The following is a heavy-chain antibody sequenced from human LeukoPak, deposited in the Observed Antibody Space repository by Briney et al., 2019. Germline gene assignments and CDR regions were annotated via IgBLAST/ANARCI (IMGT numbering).Heavy chain of an antibody. CDR1: GNSFSSSGYY. CDR3: ARDWGITIYGALSGDAFDI. V-gene: IGHV4-39*07. D-gene: IGHD3-9*01. J-gene: IGHJ3*02. Sequence: PSETLSLTCTVSGNSFSSSGYYWGWIRQPPGKGLEWIGNIYYSGSTYYNPSLKSRVTISVDTSKNQFSLKLSSVTAADTAVYYCARDWGITIYGALSGDAFDIWGQGTMVTVS. CDR2: IYYSGST.